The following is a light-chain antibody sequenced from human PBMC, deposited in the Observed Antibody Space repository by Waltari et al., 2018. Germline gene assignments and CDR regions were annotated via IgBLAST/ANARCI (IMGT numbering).Light chain of an antibody. J-gene: IGKJ3*01. CDR3: QQYGSTPLFT. Sequence: EIVLTQSPGTLSLSPGERATLSCRASQTASSSYLAWYQQKPGQAPRLLIYKASNRTTGIPDRFIGSGSGTDFTLTISRLEPEDSAVYYCQQYGSTPLFTFGPGTKVDIK. V-gene: IGKV3-20*01. CDR2: KAS. CDR1: QTASSSY.